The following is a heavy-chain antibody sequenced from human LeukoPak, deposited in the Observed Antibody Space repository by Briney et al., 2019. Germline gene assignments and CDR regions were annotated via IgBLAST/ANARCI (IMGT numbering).Heavy chain of an antibody. V-gene: IGHV4-34*01. CDR2: INHSGRT. J-gene: IGHJ4*02. CDR3: ARGRLATVVTPSISADFDY. Sequence: SETLSLTCAVFGGSFSNFYWTWIRQPPGKGLEWIGEINHSGRTNYNPSLKSRVSISVDTSRNQVSLKLTSVTAADTAVYCARGRLATVVTPSISADFDYWGQGTLVTVSS. D-gene: IGHD4-23*01. CDR1: GGSFSNFY.